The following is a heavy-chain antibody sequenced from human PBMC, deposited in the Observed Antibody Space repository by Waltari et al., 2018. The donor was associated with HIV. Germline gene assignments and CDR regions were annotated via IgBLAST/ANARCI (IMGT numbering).Heavy chain of an antibody. D-gene: IGHD3-10*01. CDR2: FDPEDGET. Sequence: QFHFVRSRAEAKKPGASVEFSCRGSGYTLTELLTPWVRQVPGKGLEWMGGFDPEDGETIYAQKFQGRVTMTEDTSTDTAYMELSSLRSEDTAVYYCATEGISMVRGVYGMDVWGQGTTVTVSS. CDR1: GYTLTELL. V-gene: IGHV1-24*01. CDR3: ATEGISMVRGVYGMDV. J-gene: IGHJ6*02.